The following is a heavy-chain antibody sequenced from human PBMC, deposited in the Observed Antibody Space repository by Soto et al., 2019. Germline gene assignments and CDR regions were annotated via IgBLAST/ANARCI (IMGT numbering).Heavy chain of an antibody. CDR3: ARMGSQRYYYYGMDV. CDR1: GFTFSSYS. CDR2: ISSSSSYI. D-gene: IGHD6-25*01. Sequence: EVQMVESGGRLVKPGGSLRLSCAASGFTFSSYSMNWVRQAPGKGLEWVSSISSSSSYIYYADSVKGRFTISRDNAKNSLYLQMNSLRAEDTAVYYCARMGSQRYYYYGMDVWGQGTTVTVSS. J-gene: IGHJ6*02. V-gene: IGHV3-21*01.